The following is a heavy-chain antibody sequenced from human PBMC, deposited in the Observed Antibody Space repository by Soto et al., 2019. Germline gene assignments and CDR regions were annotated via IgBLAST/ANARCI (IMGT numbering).Heavy chain of an antibody. CDR2: IIPIFGTA. Sequence: QVQLVQSGAEVKKPGSSVKVSCKASGGTFSSYAISWVRQAPGQGLEWMGGIIPIFGTANYAQKFQGRVTITADKSTSTAYMELSSLRSEDTVVYYCAGGDYDILTGYYYYGMDVWGQGTTVTVSS. D-gene: IGHD3-9*01. CDR3: AGGDYDILTGYYYYGMDV. J-gene: IGHJ6*02. CDR1: GGTFSSYA. V-gene: IGHV1-69*06.